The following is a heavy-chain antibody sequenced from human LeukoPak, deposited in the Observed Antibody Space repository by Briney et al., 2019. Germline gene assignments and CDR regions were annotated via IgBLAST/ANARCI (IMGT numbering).Heavy chain of an antibody. CDR3: AGGYTSGWYVAFDI. V-gene: IGHV3-74*01. CDR1: GFTFSSYW. Sequence: GGSLRLSCAASGFTFSSYWMHWVRQAPGKGLGWVSRINSGGSSTNYADSVKGRFTISRDNAKNTLYLQMNSLRAEDTAVYYCAGGYTSGWYVAFDIWGQGTMVTVSS. D-gene: IGHD6-19*01. J-gene: IGHJ3*02. CDR2: INSGGSST.